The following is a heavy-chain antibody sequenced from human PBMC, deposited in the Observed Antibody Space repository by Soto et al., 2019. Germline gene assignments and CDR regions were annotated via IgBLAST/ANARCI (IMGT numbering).Heavy chain of an antibody. CDR3: ARLSPKIIREDAFDI. CDR1: GGSISSYY. CDR2: IYYSGST. J-gene: IGHJ3*02. Sequence: SEILSLPCTVSGGSISSYYWSWIRQPPGKGLEWIGYIYYSGSTNYNPPLKSRVTISVDTSKNQFSLKLSSVTAADTAVYYCARLSPKIIREDAFDIWGQGTMVTVSS. V-gene: IGHV4-59*08.